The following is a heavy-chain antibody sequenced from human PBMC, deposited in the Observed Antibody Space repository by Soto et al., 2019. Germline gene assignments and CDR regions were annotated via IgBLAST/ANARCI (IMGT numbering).Heavy chain of an antibody. D-gene: IGHD5-18*01. Sequence: TLSLTCTVSGGSISSGGYYWSWIRQHPGKGLEWIGYIYYSGSTYYNPSLKSRVTISVDTSKNQFSLKLSSVTAADTAVYYCARGSGDTAMGPNFDYWGQGTLVTVSS. V-gene: IGHV4-31*03. J-gene: IGHJ4*02. CDR2: IYYSGST. CDR3: ARGSGDTAMGPNFDY. CDR1: GGSISSGGYY.